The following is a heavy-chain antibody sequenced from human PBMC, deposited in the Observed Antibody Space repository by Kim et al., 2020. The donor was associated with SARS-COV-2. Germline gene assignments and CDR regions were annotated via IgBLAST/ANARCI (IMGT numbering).Heavy chain of an antibody. CDR2: ISSSGSSM. CDR3: ARDSGGRFGALPEGDFDY. J-gene: IGHJ4*02. Sequence: GGSLRLSCVGSGFSFSNYEIHWVRQAPGKRLEWVSYISSSGSSMLYADSVKGRFTISRDNAKNSAYLQMNSLRVEDTALYYCARDSGGRFGALPEGDFDYWGQGTLVTVSS. CDR1: GFSFSNYE. D-gene: IGHD3-10*01. V-gene: IGHV3-48*03.